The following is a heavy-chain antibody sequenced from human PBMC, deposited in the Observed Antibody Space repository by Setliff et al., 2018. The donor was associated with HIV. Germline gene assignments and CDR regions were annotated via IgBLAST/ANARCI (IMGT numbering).Heavy chain of an antibody. D-gene: IGHD2-15*01. J-gene: IGHJ5*02. Sequence: SETLSLTCTVSSGSISDSRYYWGWIRQAPGKGLEWIGSIYYSGSTYYNPSLKSRVSISVDTSKNQFSLKLTSVTAADTAVYYCVKAVAAPSWFDPWGQGTLVTVSS. CDR1: SGSISDSRYY. CDR2: IYYSGST. CDR3: VKAVAAPSWFDP. V-gene: IGHV4-39*07.